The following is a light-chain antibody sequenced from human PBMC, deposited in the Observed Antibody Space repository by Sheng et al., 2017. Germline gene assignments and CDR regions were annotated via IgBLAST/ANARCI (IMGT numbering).Light chain of an antibody. CDR1: PQKSF. CDR2: VKT. CDR3: NSRDSNDDHVL. V-gene: IGLV3-19*01. Sequence: SSELTQDPAVSVALGQTVRDHMPRRQPQKSFMQPGTNRSQDRPPYLSSTVKTTGPQGSQTDSSGSRSGNTASLTITGAQAEDEADYYCNSRDSNDDHVLFGGGTKLTVL. J-gene: IGLJ2*01.